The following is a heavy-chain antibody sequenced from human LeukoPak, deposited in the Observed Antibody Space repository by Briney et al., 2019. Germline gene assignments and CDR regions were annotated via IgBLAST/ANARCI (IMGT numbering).Heavy chain of an antibody. CDR3: ARANYGDYFDY. CDR2: IYYSGST. D-gene: IGHD4-17*01. Sequence: PSETLSLTCTVSGGSISSGGHYWSWIRQHPGKGLEWIGYIYYSGSTYYNPSLKSRVTISVDTSKNQFSLKLSSVTAADTAVYYCARANYGDYFDYWGQGTLVTVSS. CDR1: GGSISSGGHY. V-gene: IGHV4-31*03. J-gene: IGHJ4*02.